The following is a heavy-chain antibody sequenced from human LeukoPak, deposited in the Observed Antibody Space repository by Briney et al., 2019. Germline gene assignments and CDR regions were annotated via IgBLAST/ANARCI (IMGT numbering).Heavy chain of an antibody. J-gene: IGHJ6*02. CDR1: GFTFSTYA. CDR3: ARDQWLAYYYHGMDV. V-gene: IGHV3-48*03. Sequence: PGGSLRLSCAASGFTFSTYAMNWVRQAPGKGLEWVSYITNNGSNIYYADSVKGRFTISRDKAENSLYLQMNSLRAEDTAIYYCARDQWLAYYYHGMDVWGQGTTVTVSS. CDR2: ITNNGSNI. D-gene: IGHD6-19*01.